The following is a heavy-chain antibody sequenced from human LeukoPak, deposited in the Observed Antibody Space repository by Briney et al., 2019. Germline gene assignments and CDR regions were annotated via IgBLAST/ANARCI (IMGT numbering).Heavy chain of an antibody. Sequence: PGGSLRLSCAVSGFTLSSNYMSWVRQVPGKGLEWVSALYSAGNTYYADSVKGRFTISRDNSKNTLYLQMDSLRAEDTAVYYCARAVGATIYFDYWGQGTLVTVSS. CDR2: LYSAGNT. J-gene: IGHJ4*02. D-gene: IGHD1-26*01. CDR3: ARAVGATIYFDY. CDR1: GFTLSSNY. V-gene: IGHV3-66*01.